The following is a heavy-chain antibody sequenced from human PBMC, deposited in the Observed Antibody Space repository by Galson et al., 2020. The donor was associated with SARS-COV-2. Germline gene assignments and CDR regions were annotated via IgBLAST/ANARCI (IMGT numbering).Heavy chain of an antibody. J-gene: IGHJ5*02. CDR3: ARGPYSGSYRWFDP. CDR1: GGSISSSNW. CDR2: IHHSGTT. D-gene: IGHD1-26*01. V-gene: IGHV4-4*02. Sequence: SETLSLTCAVSGGSISSSNWWSWVRQHPGKGLEWIGEIHHSGTTNYNPSLKSRVTISVDKSKNQFSLKLNSVTAADTAVYYCARGPYSGSYRWFDPWGQGTLVTVSS.